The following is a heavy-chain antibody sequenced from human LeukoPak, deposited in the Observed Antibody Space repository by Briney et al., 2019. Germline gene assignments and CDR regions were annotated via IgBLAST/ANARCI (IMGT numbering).Heavy chain of an antibody. CDR2: ISWNSGSI. Sequence: GGSLRLSCAASGFTFDDYAMHWVRQAPGKGLEWVSGISWNSGSIGYVDSVKGRFTISRDNAKNSLYLQMNSLRAEDTALYYCAKDLDTTVTTWTFDYWGQGTLVTVSS. V-gene: IGHV3-9*01. D-gene: IGHD4-17*01. J-gene: IGHJ4*02. CDR1: GFTFDDYA. CDR3: AKDLDTTVTTWTFDY.